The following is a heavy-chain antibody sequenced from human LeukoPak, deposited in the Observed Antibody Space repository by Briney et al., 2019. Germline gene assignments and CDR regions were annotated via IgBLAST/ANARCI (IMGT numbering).Heavy chain of an antibody. CDR3: ARESSSVQCDY. CDR1: GFNFSSYS. J-gene: IGHJ4*02. CDR2: ISSSSDYI. V-gene: IGHV3-21*01. D-gene: IGHD6-6*01. Sequence: GGSLRLSCAGSGFNFSSYSMNWVRQAPGKGLEWVSSISSSSDYIYYADSVKGRFTISRDNAKNSLYLQMNSLRAEDTAVYYCARESSSVQCDYWGQGTLVTVSS.